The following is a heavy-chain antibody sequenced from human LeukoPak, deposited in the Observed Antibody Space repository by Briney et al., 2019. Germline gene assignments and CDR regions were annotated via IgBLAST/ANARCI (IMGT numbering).Heavy chain of an antibody. CDR1: GYAFTDHY. D-gene: IGHD7-27*01. Sequence: ASVKVSCKALGYAFTDHYFHWLRQAPGQGIEWMGWIHPGRGDTNVAQKFQGRVSLTRDMSISTAYMELSRLTSDDTAVYYCARDHNWGPDYWGQGTLVSVSS. CDR2: IHPGRGDT. J-gene: IGHJ4*02. V-gene: IGHV1-2*02. CDR3: ARDHNWGPDY.